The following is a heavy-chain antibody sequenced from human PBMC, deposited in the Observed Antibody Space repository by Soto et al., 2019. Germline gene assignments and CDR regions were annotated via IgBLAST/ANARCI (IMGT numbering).Heavy chain of an antibody. J-gene: IGHJ4*02. V-gene: IGHV3-30-3*01. CDR1: GFTFSSYA. Sequence: GGSLRLSCAASGFTFSSYAMHWVRQAPGKGLEWVAVISYDGSNKYYADSVKGRFTISRDNSKNTLYLQMNSLRAEDTAVYYCARDPPSITMIVVAALDYWGQGTLVTVSS. CDR2: ISYDGSNK. CDR3: ARDPPSITMIVVAALDY. D-gene: IGHD3-22*01.